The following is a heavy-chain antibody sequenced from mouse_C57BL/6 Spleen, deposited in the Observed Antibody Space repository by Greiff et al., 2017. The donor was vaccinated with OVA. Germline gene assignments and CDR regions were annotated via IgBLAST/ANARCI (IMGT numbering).Heavy chain of an antibody. Sequence: VQLQESGAELVRPGASVTLSCKASGYTFTDYEMHWVKQRPGQGLEWIGEIDPSDSYTNYNQKFKGKSTLTVDKSSSTAYMQLSSLTSEDAAVYYCARLGDGYPFDYWGQGTTLTVSS. J-gene: IGHJ2*01. CDR1: GYTFTDYE. D-gene: IGHD2-3*01. V-gene: IGHV1-69*01. CDR3: ARLGDGYPFDY. CDR2: IDPSDSYT.